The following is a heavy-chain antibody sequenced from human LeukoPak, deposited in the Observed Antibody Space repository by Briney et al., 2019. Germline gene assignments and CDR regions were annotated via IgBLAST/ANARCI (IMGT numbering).Heavy chain of an antibody. Sequence: SETLSLTCTVSGGSISSGGYYWSWIRQHPGKGLEWIGYIYYSGSTYYNPSLKSRVTISVDTSKNQFSLKLSSVTAADTAVYYCARTRVQRLKDYXGNSGFQHWGQGTLVTVSS. D-gene: IGHD4-23*01. V-gene: IGHV4-31*03. CDR2: IYYSGST. J-gene: IGHJ1*01. CDR3: ARTRVQRLKDYXGNSGFQH. CDR1: GGSISSGGYY.